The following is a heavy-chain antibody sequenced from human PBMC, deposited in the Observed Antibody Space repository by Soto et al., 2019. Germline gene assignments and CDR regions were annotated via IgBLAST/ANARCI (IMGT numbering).Heavy chain of an antibody. D-gene: IGHD2-15*01. V-gene: IGHV1-18*01. CDR2: VRGDNGHT. CDR1: GYTFTTHG. J-gene: IGHJ5*02. Sequence: QVQLVQSGAEVKKPGASVKVSCKASGYTFTTHGISWVRQVPGQGLEWMGWVRGDNGHTNYAQSLQGRVTMTTDTSTNTAYMELRSLRSADTAVYYCARDLGYCRSGTCYREWFDPWGKGTLVTVSS. CDR3: ARDLGYCRSGTCYREWFDP.